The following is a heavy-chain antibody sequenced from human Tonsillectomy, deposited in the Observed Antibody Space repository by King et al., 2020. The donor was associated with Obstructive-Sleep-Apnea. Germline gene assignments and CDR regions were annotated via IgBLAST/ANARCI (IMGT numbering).Heavy chain of an antibody. Sequence: QLVQSGAEVKKPGASVKVSCKASGYTFTNYDINWVRQATGQGLEWMGWRNCNTDNTGYAQKFQGRVTMTRDTSISTAYMELSSLTSEDTAVFYCTRRRVNDNGGHYYPHDAFDSWGQGTMVTVS. CDR1: GYTFTNYD. J-gene: IGHJ3*02. CDR3: TRRRVNDNGGHYYPHDAFDS. D-gene: IGHD3-22*01. V-gene: IGHV1-8*01. CDR2: RNCNTDNT.